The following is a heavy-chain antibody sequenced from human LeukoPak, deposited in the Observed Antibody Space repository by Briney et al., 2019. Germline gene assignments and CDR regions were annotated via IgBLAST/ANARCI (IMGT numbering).Heavy chain of an antibody. Sequence: GGSLRLSCAASGFTFSSYWMHWVRQAPGKGLVWVSRINSDGSSTICADSVKGRFTISRDNAKNTLYLQMNSLRAEDTAVYYCAELGITMIGGVWGKGTTVTISS. CDR2: INSDGSST. CDR1: GFTFSSYW. D-gene: IGHD3-10*02. V-gene: IGHV3-74*01. J-gene: IGHJ6*04. CDR3: AELGITMIGGV.